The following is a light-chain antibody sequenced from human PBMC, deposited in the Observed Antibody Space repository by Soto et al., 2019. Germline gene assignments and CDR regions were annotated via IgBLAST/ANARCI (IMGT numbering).Light chain of an antibody. J-gene: IGLJ2*01. V-gene: IGLV2-8*01. CDR1: SSDVGGYNY. Sequence: QSVLTQPPSASGSPGQSVTISCTGTSSDVGGYNYVSWYQQHPGKAPKLMIYEVSQRPSGVPDRFSGSKSGNTASLTVSGLQAEDEADYYCISYAGSNNFGVFGGGTQLTVL. CDR3: ISYAGSNNFGV. CDR2: EVS.